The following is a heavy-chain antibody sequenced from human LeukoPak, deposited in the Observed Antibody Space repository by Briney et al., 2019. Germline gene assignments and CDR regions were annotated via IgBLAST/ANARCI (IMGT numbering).Heavy chain of an antibody. CDR3: AKDPAGAPEYYFDY. D-gene: IGHD1-14*01. Sequence: GGSLRLSCAASGFTFSSYGMHWVRQAPGKGLEWVAVISYDGSIKYYADSVKGRFTISRDNSKNTLYLQMNSLRAEDTAVYYCAKDPAGAPEYYFDYWGQGTLVTVSS. CDR2: ISYDGSIK. CDR1: GFTFSSYG. V-gene: IGHV3-30*18. J-gene: IGHJ4*02.